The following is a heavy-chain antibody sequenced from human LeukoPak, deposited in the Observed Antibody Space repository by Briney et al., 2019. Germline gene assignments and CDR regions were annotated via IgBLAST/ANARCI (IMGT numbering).Heavy chain of an antibody. D-gene: IGHD3-22*01. CDR3: ARDTSDRYDSSGYPGRPAHDWFDP. J-gene: IGHJ5*02. Sequence: ASVKVSCKASGYTFTSYDINWVRQATGQGLEWMGWMNPNSVNTGYAQKFQGRVTITRNTSIRTAYMELSSLRSEDTAVYYCARDTSDRYDSSGYPGRPAHDWFDPWGQGTLVTVSS. V-gene: IGHV1-8*03. CDR2: MNPNSVNT. CDR1: GYTFTSYD.